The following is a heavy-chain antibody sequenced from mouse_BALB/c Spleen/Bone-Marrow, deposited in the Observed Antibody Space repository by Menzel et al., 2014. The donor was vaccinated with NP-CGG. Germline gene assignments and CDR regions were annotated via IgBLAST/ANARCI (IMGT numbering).Heavy chain of an antibody. CDR1: GYTFXSYW. CDR2: ILPGSGSI. D-gene: IGHD2-1*01. J-gene: IGHJ3*01. Sequence: VKLQESGAELMKPGASVKISCKATGYTFXSYWIEWVKQRPGHGLEWIGEILPGSGSIKYNEKFKGEATFTADTSSNTAYMQLSSLTSEDSAVYYCASPIYYGNYGFAYWGQGTLVTVSA. V-gene: IGHV1-9*01. CDR3: ASPIYYGNYGFAY.